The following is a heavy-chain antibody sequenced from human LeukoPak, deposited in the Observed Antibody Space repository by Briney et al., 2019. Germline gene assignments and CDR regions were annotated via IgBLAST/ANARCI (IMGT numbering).Heavy chain of an antibody. CDR3: AREQGLKQWLVHFDL. J-gene: IGHJ2*01. CDR2: ISYDGSNK. Sequence: PGGSLRLSCAASGFTFSSYAMHWVRQAPGKGLEWVAVISYDGSNKYYADSVKGRFTISRDNSKNTLYLQMNSLRAEDTAVYYCAREQGLKQWLVHFDLWAVAPWSLSPQ. V-gene: IGHV3-30-3*01. CDR1: GFTFSSYA. D-gene: IGHD6-19*01.